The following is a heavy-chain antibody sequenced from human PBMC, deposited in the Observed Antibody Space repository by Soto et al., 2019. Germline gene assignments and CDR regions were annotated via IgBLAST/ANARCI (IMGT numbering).Heavy chain of an antibody. D-gene: IGHD3-22*01. Sequence: GGSLRLSCAASGFTFSSYAMSWVRQAPGKGLEWISAISGSGGSTYYADSVKGRFTISRDNSKNTLYLQMNSLRAEDTAVYYCAKNPDSSGYYYFDYWGQGTLVTVSS. CDR2: ISGSGGST. J-gene: IGHJ4*02. CDR3: AKNPDSSGYYYFDY. CDR1: GFTFSSYA. V-gene: IGHV3-23*01.